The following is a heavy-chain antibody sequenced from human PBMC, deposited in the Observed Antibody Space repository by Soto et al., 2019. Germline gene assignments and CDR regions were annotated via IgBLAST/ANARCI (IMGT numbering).Heavy chain of an antibody. J-gene: IGHJ6*02. CDR3: ARSSGSYSYYGMDV. V-gene: IGHV1-2*02. D-gene: IGHD1-26*01. CDR1: GSTFTDYY. Sequence: ASVKVSFNASGSTFTDYYLHWVRQAPGQGLEWMGCINPKNGDTYYAQKFQGRVTLTRDTSVSTAHTELSRLRSDDTAVYYCARSSGSYSYYGMDVWGQGTTVNVSS. CDR2: INPKNGDT.